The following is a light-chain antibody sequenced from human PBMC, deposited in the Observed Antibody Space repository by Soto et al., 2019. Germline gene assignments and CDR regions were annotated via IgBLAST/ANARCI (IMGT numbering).Light chain of an antibody. CDR2: GTP. V-gene: IGKV3-20*01. CDR3: QQYGSSSWT. J-gene: IGKJ1*01. Sequence: EIVLTQSPDTLSLSPGESATLSCRASQSVSSNSLAWYQQKPGQAPRLLTFGTPSRATGIPDRFSGSGSGTDFTLTITRLVPEDFAVYYCQQYGSSSWTFGQGTKVDIK. CDR1: QSVSSNS.